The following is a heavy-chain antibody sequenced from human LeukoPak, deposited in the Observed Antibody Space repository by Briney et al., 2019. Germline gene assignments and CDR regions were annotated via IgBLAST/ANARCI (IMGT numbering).Heavy chain of an antibody. Sequence: GRSLRLSCAASGFTFDDYAMHWVRQAPGKGLEWVSGIRWDSGSVDSADSVKGRFTISRDNARNSLYLQMNSLRAEDTALYYCAKGNSYDSSGLPFDYWGQGTLVTVSS. CDR1: GFTFDDYA. J-gene: IGHJ4*02. D-gene: IGHD3-22*01. CDR2: IRWDSGSV. CDR3: AKGNSYDSSGLPFDY. V-gene: IGHV3-9*01.